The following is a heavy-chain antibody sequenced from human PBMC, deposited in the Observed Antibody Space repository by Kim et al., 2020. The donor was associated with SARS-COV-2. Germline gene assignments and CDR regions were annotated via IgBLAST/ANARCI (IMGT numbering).Heavy chain of an antibody. Sequence: SETLSLTCTVSGGSISSSSYYWGWIRQPPGKGLEWIGSIYYSGSTYYNPSLKSRVTISVDTSKNQFSLKLSSVTAADTAVYYCARNNYYDSSGYYRAFDYWGQGTLVTVSS. V-gene: IGHV4-39*07. CDR3: ARNNYYDSSGYYRAFDY. D-gene: IGHD3-22*01. CDR1: GGSISSSSYY. J-gene: IGHJ4*02. CDR2: IYYSGST.